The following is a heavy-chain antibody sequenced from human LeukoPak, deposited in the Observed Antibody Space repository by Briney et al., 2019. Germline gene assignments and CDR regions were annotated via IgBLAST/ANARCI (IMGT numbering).Heavy chain of an antibody. Sequence: KSGGSLRLSCAASGFTFSSYAMNWVRQAPGKGLEWVSSIARTSNYIYYADSVKGRFTISRDNAKNSLFLQMNSLRAEDTAVYYCARARYDSSGYYSIYDYWGQGTLVTVSS. CDR2: IARTSNYI. CDR1: GFTFSSYA. CDR3: ARARYDSSGYYSIYDY. D-gene: IGHD3-22*01. V-gene: IGHV3-21*01. J-gene: IGHJ4*02.